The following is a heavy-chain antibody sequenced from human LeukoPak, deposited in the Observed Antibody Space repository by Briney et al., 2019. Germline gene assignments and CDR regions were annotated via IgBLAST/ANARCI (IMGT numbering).Heavy chain of an antibody. CDR3: AIHPSDSSGYFSY. V-gene: IGHV7-4-1*02. Sequence: ASVKVSCKASGYTFSSCAINWVRQAPGQGLEYMGWIDTKTGNPTYAQGFTGRFVFSLDTSVSTAYLQISSLKAEDTALYYCAIHPSDSSGYFSYWGQGALVTVSP. D-gene: IGHD3-22*01. J-gene: IGHJ4*02. CDR2: IDTKTGNP. CDR1: GYTFSSCA.